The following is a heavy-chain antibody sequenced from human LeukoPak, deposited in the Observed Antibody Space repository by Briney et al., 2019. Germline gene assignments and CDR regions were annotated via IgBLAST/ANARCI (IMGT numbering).Heavy chain of an antibody. Sequence: SETLSLTCAVSGGSISSSYWSWIRQPPGTGLEWTGYIYYSGSTNYNPSLKSRVTISVDTSKNQFSLKLSSVTAADTAVYYCARYNYDFWSGYSKWFDPWGQGTLVTVSS. CDR2: IYYSGST. CDR1: GGSISSSY. CDR3: ARYNYDFWSGYSKWFDP. J-gene: IGHJ5*02. V-gene: IGHV4-59*01. D-gene: IGHD3-3*01.